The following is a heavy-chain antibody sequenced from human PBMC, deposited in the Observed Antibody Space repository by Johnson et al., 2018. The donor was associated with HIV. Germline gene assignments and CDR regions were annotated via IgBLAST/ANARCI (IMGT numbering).Heavy chain of an antibody. Sequence: VQLVESGGGVVRPGGSLRLSCAASGFTFDVYAMSWVRQGPGPGLEWVSGINWNGGSTGYADSVKGRFPISRDDSKNTVFLQMNSLKTEDTAVYYCTTSTGWLRPTDAFDIWGQGTMVTVSS. CDR1: GFTFDVYA. V-gene: IGHV3-20*04. CDR2: INWNGGST. CDR3: TTSTGWLRPTDAFDI. D-gene: IGHD5-24*01. J-gene: IGHJ3*02.